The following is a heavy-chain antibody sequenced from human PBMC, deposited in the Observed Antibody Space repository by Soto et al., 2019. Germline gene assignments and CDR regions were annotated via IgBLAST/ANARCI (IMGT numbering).Heavy chain of an antibody. Sequence: SQTLSLTCAVYGGSFSGYYWSWIRQPPGKGLEWIGEINHSGSTNYNPSLKSRVTISVDTSKNQFSLKLSSVTAADTAVYYCARGHGRGFITMVREPVRDYFDYWGQGTLVTVSS. CDR1: GGSFSGYY. D-gene: IGHD3-10*01. J-gene: IGHJ4*02. V-gene: IGHV4-34*01. CDR3: ARGHGRGFITMVREPVRDYFDY. CDR2: INHSGST.